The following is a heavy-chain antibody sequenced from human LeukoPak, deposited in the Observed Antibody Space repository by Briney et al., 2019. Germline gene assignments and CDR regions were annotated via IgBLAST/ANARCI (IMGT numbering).Heavy chain of an antibody. CDR3: ARGGLIIAAAATQIDY. CDR2: ISGSGGST. D-gene: IGHD6-13*01. Sequence: GGSLRLSCAASGFTFSSYAMSWVRQAPGKGLEWVSAISGSGGSTYYADSVKGRFTISRDNSKNTLYLQMNSLRAEDTAVYYCARGGLIIAAAATQIDYWGQGTLVTVSS. J-gene: IGHJ4*02. CDR1: GFTFSSYA. V-gene: IGHV3-23*01.